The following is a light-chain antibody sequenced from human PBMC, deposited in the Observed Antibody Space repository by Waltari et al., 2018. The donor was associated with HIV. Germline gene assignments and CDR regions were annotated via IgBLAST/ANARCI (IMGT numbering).Light chain of an antibody. CDR2: QDN. CDR3: HTWDNAIAV. Sequence: SYELVQPPSVSVSPGQTASITCSGDKLGDKYACWYQQKTGQSPVLVSAQDNKRATGNAERFSGSNSGNTATLTVSGTQAMDEADYYCHTWDNAIAVFGGGTKLTVL. J-gene: IGLJ2*01. CDR1: KLGDKY. V-gene: IGLV3-1*01.